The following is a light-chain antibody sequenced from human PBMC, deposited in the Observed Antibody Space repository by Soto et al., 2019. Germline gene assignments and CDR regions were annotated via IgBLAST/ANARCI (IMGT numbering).Light chain of an antibody. V-gene: IGKV1-8*01. Sequence: AIRLTQSPASLSASTGDRVTITCRASQGISNWLAWYQQRPGKAPKLLVYGASTLQSGVPSRFSGSGSGTDFTLTISGLQSEDFATYYCQHYTNYPWTFGQGTKVEVK. CDR3: QHYTNYPWT. CDR2: GAS. CDR1: QGISNW. J-gene: IGKJ1*01.